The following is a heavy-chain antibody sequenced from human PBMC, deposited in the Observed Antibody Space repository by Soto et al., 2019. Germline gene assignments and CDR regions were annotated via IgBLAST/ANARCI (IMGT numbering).Heavy chain of an antibody. CDR1: GIIFSNYA. D-gene: IGHD2-15*01. CDR2: ISGSGADT. J-gene: IGHJ4*02. Sequence: EVQLLESGGGLVQPGGSLRLSCAPSGIIFSNYAMSWVRQARGKGLEWVSAISGSGADTYYTVSVKGRFTISRDNFKNTLYLQMNSLRAEDTAVYYCAKDTGRGGGSVFDYWGQGTLVTASS. V-gene: IGHV3-23*01. CDR3: AKDTGRGGGSVFDY.